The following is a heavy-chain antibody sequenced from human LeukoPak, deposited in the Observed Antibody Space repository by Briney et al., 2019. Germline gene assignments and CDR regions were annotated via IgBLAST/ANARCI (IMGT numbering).Heavy chain of an antibody. Sequence: PSQTLSLTCTVSGGSISSGSYYWSWIRQPAGKGLEWIGRIYTSGSTNYNPSLKSRVTISVDTSKNQFSLKLSSVTAADTAVYYCARGYGDYGFDYWGQGTLVTVPS. J-gene: IGHJ4*02. V-gene: IGHV4-61*02. D-gene: IGHD4-17*01. CDR2: IYTSGST. CDR3: ARGYGDYGFDY. CDR1: GGSISSGSYY.